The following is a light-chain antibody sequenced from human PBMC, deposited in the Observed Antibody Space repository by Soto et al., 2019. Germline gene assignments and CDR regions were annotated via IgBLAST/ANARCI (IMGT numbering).Light chain of an antibody. CDR1: QSVTSTY. Sequence: EIVLTQSPGTLSLSPGERATLSCSASQSVTSTYLGWYQQKPGQAPSLLIYGAASRATGIPDRFSGSGSGTDFTLTISRLEPEDFAVYYCHQYVSPPITFGQGTRLEIK. CDR3: HQYVSPPIT. CDR2: GAA. V-gene: IGKV3-20*01. J-gene: IGKJ5*01.